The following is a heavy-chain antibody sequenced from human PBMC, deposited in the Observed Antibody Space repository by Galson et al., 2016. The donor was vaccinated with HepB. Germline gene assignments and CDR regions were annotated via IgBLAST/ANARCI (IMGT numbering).Heavy chain of an antibody. CDR3: RSTGYSSTWYSKGPQLDY. CDR2: VNHSGTT. Sequence: ETLSLTCEVYGGSFSDYYWIRQPPGKGLEWIGEVNHSGTTNYNPSLKSRVTIPVDTPKNQFSLKLSSVTAADTAVYYCRSTGYSSTWYSKGPQLDYWGQGTLVTVSS. V-gene: IGHV4-34*01. D-gene: IGHD6-13*01. CDR1: GGSFSDYY. J-gene: IGHJ4*02.